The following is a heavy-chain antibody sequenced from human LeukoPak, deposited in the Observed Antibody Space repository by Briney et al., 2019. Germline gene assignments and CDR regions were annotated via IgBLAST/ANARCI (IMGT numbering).Heavy chain of an antibody. V-gene: IGHV3-21*01. CDR2: IISSRSYI. J-gene: IGHJ5*02. CDR1: GFTFSSYG. Sequence: PGGSLRLSCAASGFTFSSYGMNWVRQAPGKGLEWVSSIISSRSYIYYPDSVKGRFTTSRDNAKNPLSLPMNSLRAEDTAVYYCARALAHIVVVVAATFQDSFDPWGQGTLVTVSS. D-gene: IGHD2-15*01. CDR3: ARALAHIVVVVAATFQDSFDP.